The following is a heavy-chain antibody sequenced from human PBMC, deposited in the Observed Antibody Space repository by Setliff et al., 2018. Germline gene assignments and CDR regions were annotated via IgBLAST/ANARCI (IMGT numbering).Heavy chain of an antibody. CDR1: GYTFTAYD. V-gene: IGHV1-8*02. Sequence: VKVSCKASGYTFTAYDIVWVRQATGQGLEWMGWMNPNSGRTGYPQKFQGRVTMTRNTSISTAYMELSSLRSEDTAVYFCARGALVLQFLEWLPRFYYMDVWGKGTTVTVSS. D-gene: IGHD3-3*01. CDR2: MNPNSGRT. CDR3: ARGALVLQFLEWLPRFYYMDV. J-gene: IGHJ6*03.